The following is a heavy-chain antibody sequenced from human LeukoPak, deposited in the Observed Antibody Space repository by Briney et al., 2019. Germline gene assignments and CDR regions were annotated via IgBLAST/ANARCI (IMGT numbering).Heavy chain of an antibody. CDR3: ARENYYDSSGYQGGFDY. J-gene: IGHJ4*02. CDR2: LTGTSSYV. Sequence: GGSLRLSCAASGFNLTSYSMTWVRRAPGKGLEWVSSLTGTSSYVYSADSMKGRVTISRDNAGNSVYLQMNSLRAEDTAVYYCARENYYDSSGYQGGFDYWGQGTLVTVSS. CDR1: GFNLTSYS. D-gene: IGHD3-22*01. V-gene: IGHV3-21*06.